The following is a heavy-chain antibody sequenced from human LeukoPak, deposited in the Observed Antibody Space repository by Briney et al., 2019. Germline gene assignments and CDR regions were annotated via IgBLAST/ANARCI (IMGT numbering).Heavy chain of an antibody. CDR1: GFIFSSYW. Sequence: QSGGSLRLSCAASGFIFSSYWMSWVRQAPGKGLEWVANIKQDGSEKYYVDSVKGRFTISRDNAKNTLYLQMNSLRAEDTAVYYCAKVEPYDYVWGSYPSRWGQGTLVTVSS. CDR2: IKQDGSEK. J-gene: IGHJ4*02. V-gene: IGHV3-7*01. D-gene: IGHD3-16*02. CDR3: AKVEPYDYVWGSYPSR.